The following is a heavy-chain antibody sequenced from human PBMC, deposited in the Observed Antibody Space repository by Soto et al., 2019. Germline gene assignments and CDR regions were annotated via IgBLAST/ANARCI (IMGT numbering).Heavy chain of an antibody. V-gene: IGHV1-46*01. CDR3: ARPALEYYYDNNGYSSDY. CDR1: GYTLTSCY. J-gene: IGHJ4*02. Sequence: ASVKVSCKASGYTLTSCYLRWVRQAPGQGLEWMGIINPSGGSTSYAQKFQGRVTMTRDTSTSTAYMELSSLRSEDTAVYYCARPALEYYYDNNGYSSDYWGQGTLVTVSS. D-gene: IGHD3-22*01. CDR2: INPSGGST.